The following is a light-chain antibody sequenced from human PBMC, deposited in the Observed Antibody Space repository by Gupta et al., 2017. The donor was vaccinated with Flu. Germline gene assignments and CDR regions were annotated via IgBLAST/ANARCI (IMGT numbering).Light chain of an antibody. CDR1: SSNIGDKY. CDR2: EDS. J-gene: IGLJ3*02. Sequence: QSVLPQPPSVSAAPGQQVTISCSGSSSNIGDKYVSWYKKLPGAAPKLLIYEDSKRPSGIPDRVSDSKSGTSATLGITGLQTGDEADYYCGTWDTSLSAAVFGGGTKLTVL. V-gene: IGLV1-51*02. CDR3: GTWDTSLSAAV.